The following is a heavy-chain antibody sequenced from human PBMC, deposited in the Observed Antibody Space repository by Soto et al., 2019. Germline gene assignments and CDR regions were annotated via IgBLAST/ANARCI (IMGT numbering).Heavy chain of an antibody. CDR3: ARRGYSYGDRYYCDY. CDR1: GGTFSSYT. CDR2: IIPILGIA. V-gene: IGHV1-69*02. J-gene: IGHJ4*02. Sequence: QVQLVQSGAEVKKPGSSVKVSCKASGGTFSSYTISWVRQAPGQGLEWMGRIIPILGIANYAQKFQGRVTITAHKSTSTAYMELSSLRSEDTAVYYCARRGYSYGDRYYCDYWGQGTLVAVSS. D-gene: IGHD5-18*01.